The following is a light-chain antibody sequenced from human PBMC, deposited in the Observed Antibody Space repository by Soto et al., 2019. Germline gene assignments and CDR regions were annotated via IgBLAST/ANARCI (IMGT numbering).Light chain of an antibody. CDR3: QQYNNWPLT. J-gene: IGKJ4*01. Sequence: EIVLTQSPATLSLSPGERATLSCGASQSVSSSYLAWYQQKPGQAPRLLIYGASTRATGIPARFSGSGSGTEFTLTISSLQSEDFAVYYCQQYNNWPLTFGGGTKVDIK. CDR2: GAS. CDR1: QSVSSSY. V-gene: IGKV3-15*01.